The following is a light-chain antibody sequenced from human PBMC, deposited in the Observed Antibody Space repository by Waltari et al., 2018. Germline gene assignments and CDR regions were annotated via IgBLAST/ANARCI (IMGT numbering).Light chain of an antibody. J-gene: IGKJ5*01. Sequence: DIVMTQSPDPLAVSLGERATINCKSSQSILDSPNNKNYVAWYQQKPGQPPKLLIYWASTREFGVPDRFSGSGSGTDFTLTISTLQAEDVAVYYCQQYYSSPITFGQGTRLEIK. V-gene: IGKV4-1*01. CDR3: QQYYSSPIT. CDR2: WAS. CDR1: QSILDSPNNKNY.